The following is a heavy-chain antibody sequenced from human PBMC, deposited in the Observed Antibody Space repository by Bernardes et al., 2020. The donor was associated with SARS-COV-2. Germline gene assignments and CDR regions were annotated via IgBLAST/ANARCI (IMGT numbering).Heavy chain of an antibody. J-gene: IGHJ4*02. D-gene: IGHD3-16*01. V-gene: IGHV1-3*01. CDR1: GYTFTSYS. CDR3: APTRGNHFEN. CDR2: INAGTGHT. Sequence: ASVKVSCKASGYTFTSYSMQWVRQAPGQRPEWVGWINAGTGHTRYSQNFQGRVTITRDISATTVYLELSSLRSEDTAVYYCAPTRGNHFENWGQGTLVTVSS.